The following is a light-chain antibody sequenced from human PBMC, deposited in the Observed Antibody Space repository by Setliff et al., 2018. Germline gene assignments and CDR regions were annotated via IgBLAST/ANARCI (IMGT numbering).Light chain of an antibody. Sequence: QSALAQPASVSGSPGQSITISCSGTSSDVGSYDLVSWYQHYPGKAPKLMIFDVTNRPSGVSNRFSGSKSGNTASLTISGLQAEDEALYYCSSYTSSSTYVFGTGTKVTVL. CDR3: SSYTSSSTYV. J-gene: IGLJ1*01. V-gene: IGLV2-14*03. CDR1: SSDVGSYDL. CDR2: DVT.